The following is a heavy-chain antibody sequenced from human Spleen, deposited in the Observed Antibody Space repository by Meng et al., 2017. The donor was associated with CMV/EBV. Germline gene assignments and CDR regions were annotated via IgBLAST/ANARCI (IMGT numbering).Heavy chain of an antibody. CDR3: ARCMVVTRGGYYFDY. J-gene: IGHJ4*02. Sequence: SGFTFSNSTMNWVRQAPGKGLEWVSFISGSSRLIYYADSLKGRFTVSRDNAKNSLFLQMNSLRAGDTAVYYCARCMVVTRGGYYFDYWGQGTLVTVSS. CDR1: GFTFSNST. V-gene: IGHV3-21*01. CDR2: ISGSSRLI. D-gene: IGHD4-23*01.